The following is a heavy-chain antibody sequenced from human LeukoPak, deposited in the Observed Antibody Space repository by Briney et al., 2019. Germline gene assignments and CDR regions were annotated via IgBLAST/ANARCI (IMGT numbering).Heavy chain of an antibody. Sequence: GGSLRLSCAVSGFTFREYWVTWVRETPGKGLEFVANINRDGSVKNYVDSVKGRFTISRDNAKNSLYLQMTSLRVDDTAIYYCARDPGFSSFDYWGQGTLVTVSS. CDR2: INRDGSVK. J-gene: IGHJ4*02. V-gene: IGHV3-7*01. CDR1: GFTFREYW. CDR3: ARDPGFSSFDY. D-gene: IGHD3-3*02.